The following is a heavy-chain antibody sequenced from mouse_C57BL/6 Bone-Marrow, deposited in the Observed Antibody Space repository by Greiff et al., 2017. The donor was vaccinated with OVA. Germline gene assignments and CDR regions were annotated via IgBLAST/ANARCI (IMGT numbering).Heavy chain of an antibody. J-gene: IGHJ2*01. Sequence: EVMLVESGGDLVKPGGSLKLSCAASGFTFSSYGMSWVRQTPDKRLEWVATISSGGSYTYYLDSVKGRFTISRDNAKNILYLQMSSLKSEDTAMYYYASQYYGCSYYWGQGTTLTVSS. D-gene: IGHD1-1*01. CDR3: ASQYYGCSYY. V-gene: IGHV5-6*01. CDR1: GFTFSSYG. CDR2: ISSGGSYT.